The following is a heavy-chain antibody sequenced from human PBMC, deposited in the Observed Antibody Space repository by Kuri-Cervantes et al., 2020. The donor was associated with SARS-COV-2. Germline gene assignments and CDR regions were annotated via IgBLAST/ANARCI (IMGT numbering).Heavy chain of an antibody. J-gene: IGHJ4*02. Sequence: EFLKISCAVYGGSFSGYYWSWIRQPPGKGLEWIGEINHSGSTNYNPSLKSRVTISVDTSKNQFSLKLSSVTAADTAVYYCARGRNYYDSSGYFYYFYYWGQGTLVTVSS. CDR3: ARGRNYYDSSGYFYYFYY. D-gene: IGHD3-22*01. CDR2: INHSGST. CDR1: GGSFSGYY. V-gene: IGHV4-34*01.